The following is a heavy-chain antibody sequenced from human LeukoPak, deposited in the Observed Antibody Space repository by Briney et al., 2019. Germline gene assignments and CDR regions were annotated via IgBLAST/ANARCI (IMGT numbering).Heavy chain of an antibody. J-gene: IGHJ3*02. CDR2: INPNSGGT. CDR3: ARDQGYYYDSSGYWI. Sequence: ASVKVSCKASGYTFTGYYMHWVRQAPGQGLEWMGWINPNSGGTNYAQKFQGRVTMTRDTSISTAYMELSRLRSDDTALYYCARDQGYYYDSSGYWIWGQGAMVTVSS. CDR1: GYTFTGYY. V-gene: IGHV1-2*02. D-gene: IGHD3-22*01.